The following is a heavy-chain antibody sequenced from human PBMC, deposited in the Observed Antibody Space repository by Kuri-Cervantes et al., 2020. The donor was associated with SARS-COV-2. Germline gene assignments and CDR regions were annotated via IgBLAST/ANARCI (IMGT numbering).Heavy chain of an antibody. Sequence: SCAACGGSFSGYYWSWIRQPPGKGLEWIGKNNHCGGTNYNTSLKSGVTISVDTFKNQFSLKLSPVTAADTAVYYCAKGWDPVGATILYYFDDWGQGTLVTVSS. V-gene: IGHV4-34*01. J-gene: IGHJ4*02. D-gene: IGHD1-26*01. CDR1: GGSFSGYY. CDR2: NNHCGGT. CDR3: AKGWDPVGATILYYFDD.